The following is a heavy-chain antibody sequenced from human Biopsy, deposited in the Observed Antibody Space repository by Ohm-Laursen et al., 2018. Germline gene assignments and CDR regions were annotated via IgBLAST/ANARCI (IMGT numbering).Heavy chain of an antibody. V-gene: IGHV3-48*03. J-gene: IGHJ1*01. D-gene: IGHD3-16*01. Sequence: SLRLSCAASGFTFSNYEMNWVRQAPGKGLEWVSYISSSNTIYYADSVKGRFTISRDNAKNSLYLQMDNLTSEDTALYYCVRSLRNYDFLGSWGQGTLVSVSS. CDR3: VRSLRNYDFLGS. CDR2: ISSSNTI. CDR1: GFTFSNYE.